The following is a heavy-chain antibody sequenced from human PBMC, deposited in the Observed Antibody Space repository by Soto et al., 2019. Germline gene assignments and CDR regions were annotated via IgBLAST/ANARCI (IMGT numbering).Heavy chain of an antibody. J-gene: IGHJ4*02. CDR3: ARGTTVVNLPDY. D-gene: IGHD4-17*01. V-gene: IGHV1-69*13. CDR1: GGTFSSYA. CDR2: IIPIFGTA. Sequence: ASVKVSCKASGGTFSSYAISWVRQAPGQGLEWMGGIIPIFGTANYAQKFQGRVTITADESTSTAYMELSSLRSEDTAVYYCARGTTVVNLPDYWGQGTLVTVSS.